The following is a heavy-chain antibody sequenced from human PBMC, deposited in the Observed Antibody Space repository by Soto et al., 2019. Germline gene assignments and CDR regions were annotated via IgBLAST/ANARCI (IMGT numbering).Heavy chain of an antibody. CDR1: GFTFSTYD. CDR2: FRVSGGKT. CDR3: AKGPLYCSGSSCYDY. D-gene: IGHD2-15*01. J-gene: IGHJ4*02. Sequence: EVQLLESGGGLVQPGGSVRLSCAGSGFTFSTYDMSWVRQAPGKGLEWVSSFRVSGGKTYYAESVKGRFTISRDNSMSTLYLQMNSLIAEHTAVYYCAKGPLYCSGSSCYDYWGQGTLVAVSS. V-gene: IGHV3-23*01.